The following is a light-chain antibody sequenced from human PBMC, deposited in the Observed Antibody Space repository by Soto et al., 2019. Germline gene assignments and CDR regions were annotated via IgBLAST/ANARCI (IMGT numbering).Light chain of an antibody. CDR1: QSVSSSY. V-gene: IGKV3-20*01. Sequence: EIVSTQSPGTLSLSPGEGATHSCRASQSVSSSYLAWYQQKPGQAPRLLIYGASSRATGIPDRFSGSGSGTDFTLTISRLEPEDFAVYYCQQYGSSPWTFGQGTKVDIK. J-gene: IGKJ1*01. CDR3: QQYGSSPWT. CDR2: GAS.